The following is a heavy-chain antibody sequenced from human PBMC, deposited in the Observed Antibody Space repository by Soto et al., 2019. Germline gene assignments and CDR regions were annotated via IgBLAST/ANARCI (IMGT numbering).Heavy chain of an antibody. CDR3: AAQKCELGPFAY. CDR1: GYSFTKYW. J-gene: IGHJ4*02. V-gene: IGHV5-10-1*01. D-gene: IGHD2-21*01. Sequence: GESLKISFKGSGYSFTKYWITWVRQMPGKGLEWMGRIDPDDSYTNYSPSFQGHVTISADKSTSTAYVRWGSLKASDTAMYYCAAQKCELGPFAYWAQGSPVPVSS. CDR2: IDPDDSYT.